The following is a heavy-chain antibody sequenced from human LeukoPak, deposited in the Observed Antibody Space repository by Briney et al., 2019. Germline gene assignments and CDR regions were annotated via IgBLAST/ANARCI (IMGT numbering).Heavy chain of an antibody. Sequence: GGSLRLSCAASGFTFNDYGMSWVRQAPGKGLEWVAVISYDGSNKYYADSVKGRFTISRDNSKNTLYLQMNSLRAEDTAVYYCARARFTISNFDYWGQGTLVTVSS. V-gene: IGHV3-30*03. CDR3: ARARFTISNFDY. CDR1: GFTFNDYG. J-gene: IGHJ4*02. D-gene: IGHD3-3*01. CDR2: ISYDGSNK.